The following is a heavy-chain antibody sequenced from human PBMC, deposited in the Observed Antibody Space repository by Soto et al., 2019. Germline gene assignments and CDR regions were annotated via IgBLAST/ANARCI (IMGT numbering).Heavy chain of an antibody. CDR2: ISGSGGST. D-gene: IGHD1-26*01. Sequence: EVQLLESGGGLVQPGGSLSLSCAASGFTFSSYAMSWVRQAPGKGLEWVSAISGSGGSTYYADSVKGRFTISRDNPKNTLYLQMNSLRAEDTAVYYCAKVGATWEYYFDYWGQGTLVTVSS. J-gene: IGHJ4*02. CDR3: AKVGATWEYYFDY. CDR1: GFTFSSYA. V-gene: IGHV3-23*01.